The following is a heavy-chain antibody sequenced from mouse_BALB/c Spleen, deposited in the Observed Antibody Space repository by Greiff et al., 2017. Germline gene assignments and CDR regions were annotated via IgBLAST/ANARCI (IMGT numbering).Heavy chain of an antibody. CDR3: ADGYYNDFDY. CDR1: GFNIKDTY. CDR2: IDPANGNT. V-gene: IGHV14-3*02. J-gene: IGHJ2*01. D-gene: IGHD2-3*01. Sequence: EVKLQESGAELVKPGASVKLSCTASGFNIKDTYMHWVKQRPEQGLEWIGRIDPANGNTKYDPKFQGKATITADTSSNTAYLQLSSLTSEDTAVYYCADGYYNDFDYWGQGTTLTVSS.